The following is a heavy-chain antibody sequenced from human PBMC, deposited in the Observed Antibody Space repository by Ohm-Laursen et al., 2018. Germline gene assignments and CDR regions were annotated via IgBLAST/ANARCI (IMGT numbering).Heavy chain of an antibody. V-gene: IGHV3-21*01. J-gene: IGHJ3*02. CDR2: IRGRGGSS. CDR1: GYTFTNYW. CDR3: TRDCPSGGSCYGLWADI. Sequence: SLRLYCKTSGYTFTNYWIGWVRQSPGKGLGWVSSIRGRGGSSSYADSVKGRFTISRDNAKNSLYLQMNSLRAEDSSVYYCTRDCPSGGSCYGLWADILGQGTMVTVSS. D-gene: IGHD2-15*01.